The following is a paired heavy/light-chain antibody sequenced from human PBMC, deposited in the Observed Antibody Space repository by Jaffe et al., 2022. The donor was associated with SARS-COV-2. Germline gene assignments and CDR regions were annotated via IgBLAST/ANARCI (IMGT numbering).Light chain of an antibody. Sequence: EIVMTQSPATLSLSPGQRATLSCRASETISSRLAWYQQKPGQAPRLLISGASTRATGIAARFSGSGSETEFTLSISSLQSEDFVVYYCQQYSNWPWTFGQGTKVEIK. CDR3: QQYSNWPWT. CDR1: ETISSR. V-gene: IGKV3-15*01. CDR2: GAS. J-gene: IGKJ1*01.
Heavy chain of an antibody. CDR2: ISARGDTT. CDR3: AKVPRSRENWLDP. J-gene: IGHJ5*02. CDR1: GFSFTTYA. Sequence: EVHLVESGGGLVQPGGSPRLSCAASGFSFTTYAMTWLRQAPGKGLEWVSAISARGDTTFYADSVKGRFTISRDNSKDTLYLQMNNLRADDTATYYCAKVPRSRENWLDPWGQGTLVTVSP. V-gene: IGHV3-23*04. D-gene: IGHD1-26*01.